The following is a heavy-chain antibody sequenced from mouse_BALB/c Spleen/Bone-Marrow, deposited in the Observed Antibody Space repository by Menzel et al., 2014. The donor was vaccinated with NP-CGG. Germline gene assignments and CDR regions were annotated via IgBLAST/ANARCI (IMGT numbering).Heavy chain of an antibody. CDR3: TRLDNWYFDV. V-gene: IGHV1-69*02. Sequence: QVQLKESGTELVRPGASVKLSCKASGYTFTNYWIHWVKQRPGQGLEWIGEIEPSDSYTNYNQEFNGKATLTVDTSSNTAYMQLSSLTSEDSAVYYCTRLDNWYFDVWGAGTTVTVSS. CDR1: GYTFTNYW. CDR2: IEPSDSYT. J-gene: IGHJ1*01.